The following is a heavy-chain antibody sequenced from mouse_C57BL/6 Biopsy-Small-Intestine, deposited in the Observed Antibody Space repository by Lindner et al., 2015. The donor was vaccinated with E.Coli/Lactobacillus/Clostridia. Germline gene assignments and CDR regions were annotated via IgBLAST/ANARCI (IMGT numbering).Heavy chain of an antibody. CDR2: ICTGGGT. CDR1: GFSLTQLC. Sequence: VQLQESGPGLVAPSQSLSITCTVSGFSLTQLCYKLGSPATRKGLEWLGVICTGGGTNYNSALKSRLSISKDNSKSQVFLKMNSLQTDDTARYYCAREGDGNYVDYAMDYWGQGTSVTVSS. V-gene: IGHV2-9-1*01. J-gene: IGHJ4*01. D-gene: IGHD2-1*01. CDR3: AREGDGNYVDYAMDY.